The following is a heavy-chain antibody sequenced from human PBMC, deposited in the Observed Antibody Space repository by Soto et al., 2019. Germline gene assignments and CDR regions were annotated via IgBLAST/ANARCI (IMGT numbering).Heavy chain of an antibody. J-gene: IGHJ4*02. Sequence: QVQLVQSGAEVKKPGASVKVSCKASGYTFTSYGISWVRQAPGQGLEWMGWISAYNGNTNYAQKLQGRVTMTTDTATITAYMELRSLSSDDTAVYYCARDPGQRYSSSWQEIDYFDYWGQGTLVTVSS. CDR3: ARDPGQRYSSSWQEIDYFDY. CDR1: GYTFTSYG. D-gene: IGHD6-13*01. CDR2: ISAYNGNT. V-gene: IGHV1-18*01.